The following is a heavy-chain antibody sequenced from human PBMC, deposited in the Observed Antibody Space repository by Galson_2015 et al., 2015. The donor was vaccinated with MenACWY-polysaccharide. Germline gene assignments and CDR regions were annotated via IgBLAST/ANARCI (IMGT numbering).Heavy chain of an antibody. D-gene: IGHD1-26*01. V-gene: IGHV3-48*02. J-gene: IGHJ4*02. CDR2: ISPSSTTM. Sequence: FLRLSCAASGFTFSNYHMNWVRQAPGKGLEWVSYISPSSTTMLYADSVRGRFTISRDNAENSLYLQMNSLRDEDTAVYYCARSGSHDYWGQGTLVTVSS. CDR1: GFTFSNYH. CDR3: ARSGSHDY.